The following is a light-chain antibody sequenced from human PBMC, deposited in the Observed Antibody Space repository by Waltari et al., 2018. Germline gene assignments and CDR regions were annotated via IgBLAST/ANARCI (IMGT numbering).Light chain of an antibody. CDR1: QNLLYTNGYNY. Sequence: DIVMTQSPLSVSVTPGEPASISCRSSQNLLYTNGYNYLHCYLQKPGQSPQLLIYLGSNRASGVPDRFSGSGSGTDFTLKISRVEAEDVGVYYCMQALQTPLTFGGGTRVDIK. V-gene: IGKV2-28*01. CDR2: LGS. CDR3: MQALQTPLT. J-gene: IGKJ4*01.